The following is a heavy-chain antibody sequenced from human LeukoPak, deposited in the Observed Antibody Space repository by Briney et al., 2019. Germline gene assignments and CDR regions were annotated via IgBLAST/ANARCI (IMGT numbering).Heavy chain of an antibody. V-gene: IGHV1-69*04. CDR3: ARDRGDCSGGSCYGFDP. CDR1: GGTFSSYA. CDR2: IIPIFGIA. Sequence: GASVKVSCKASGGTFSSYAISWVRQAPGQGLEWMGRIIPIFGIANYAQKFQGRVTITAVKSTSTAYMELSSLRSEDTAVYCCARDRGDCSGGSCYGFDPWGQGTLVTVSS. D-gene: IGHD2-15*01. J-gene: IGHJ5*02.